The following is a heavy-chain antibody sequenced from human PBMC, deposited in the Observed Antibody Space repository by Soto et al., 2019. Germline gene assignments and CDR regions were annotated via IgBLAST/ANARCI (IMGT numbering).Heavy chain of an antibody. Sequence: QLQLQESGPGLVNPSETLSLTFSVSGDSISSGTSYWGWVRQPPGKGLEWIGSTYYSGSSHYNPSLKRRVIISVYMSKNQYSLKLSSTTDAATAVYYCARHPTKTIIMDYATHYFDSWGQGTLVTV. CDR3: ARHPTKTIIMDYATHYFDS. CDR2: TYYSGSS. CDR1: GDSISSGTSY. D-gene: IGHD2-8*01. V-gene: IGHV4-39*01. J-gene: IGHJ4*02.